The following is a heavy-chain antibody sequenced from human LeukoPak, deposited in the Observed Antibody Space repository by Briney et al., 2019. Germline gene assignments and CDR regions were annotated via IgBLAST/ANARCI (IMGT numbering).Heavy chain of an antibody. CDR1: GFTFGDYA. CDR2: IRSKAYGGTT. V-gene: IGHV3-49*04. CDR3: TTDLVVRGVSLNYYYYYMDV. J-gene: IGHJ6*03. D-gene: IGHD3-10*01. Sequence: GGSLRLSCTASGFTFGDYAMSWVRQAPGKGLEWVGFIRSKAYGGTTEYAASVKGRFTISRDDSKSIAYLQMNSLKTEDTAVYYCTTDLVVRGVSLNYYYYYMDVWGKGTTVTVSS.